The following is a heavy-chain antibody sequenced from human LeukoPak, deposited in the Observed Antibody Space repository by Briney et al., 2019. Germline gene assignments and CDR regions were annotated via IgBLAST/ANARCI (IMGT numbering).Heavy chain of an antibody. Sequence: SETLSLTCTVSGGSISSYYWSWIRQPAGKGLEWIGRIYTSGSTNYNPSLKSRVTMSVDTSKNQFSLKLSSVAAADTAVYYCARGRIHSRRFSYYMDVWGKGTTVTVSS. J-gene: IGHJ6*03. D-gene: IGHD2-15*01. CDR1: GGSISSYY. V-gene: IGHV4-4*07. CDR2: IYTSGST. CDR3: ARGRIHSRRFSYYMDV.